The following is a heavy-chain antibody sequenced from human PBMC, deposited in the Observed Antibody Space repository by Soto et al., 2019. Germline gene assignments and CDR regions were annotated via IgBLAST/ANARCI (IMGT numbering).Heavy chain of an antibody. J-gene: IGHJ3*02. CDR1: GGSISSRRAH. V-gene: IGHV4-39*01. D-gene: IGHD1-26*01. Sequence: SETPSHTPTGAGGSISSRRAHYGMMRQPPGKGLEWIASIKYSGTTFYNPSLKSRVTLSVDTSKNQFALKLSSVTAAETAVYYCARHGITGSYYDAFDIWGQGTMVT. CDR2: IKYSGTT. CDR3: ARHGITGSYYDAFDI.